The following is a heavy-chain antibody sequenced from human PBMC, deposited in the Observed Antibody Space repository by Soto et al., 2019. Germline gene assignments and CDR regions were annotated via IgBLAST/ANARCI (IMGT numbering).Heavy chain of an antibody. CDR2: LGGNGFTT. D-gene: IGHD2-2*01. CDR1: GFTFGSYA. CDR3: AKALRPSLNFFYYMDV. Sequence: EVQLLDSGGGLVQPGGSLRLSCVVSGFTFGSYAMSWVRQAPEKGPEWVAILGGNGFTTYYADSVKGRFTISGDKSKSTLFLQMNSLRADDTGVYYCAKALRPSLNFFYYMDVGGRGTSVTVSS. J-gene: IGHJ6*03. V-gene: IGHV3-23*01.